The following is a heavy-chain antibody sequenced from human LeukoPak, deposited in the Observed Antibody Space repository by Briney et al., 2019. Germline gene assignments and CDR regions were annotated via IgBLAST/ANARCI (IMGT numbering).Heavy chain of an antibody. CDR3: ASGPGYSSSGTLDY. Sequence: SETLSLTCTVSGYSISSGYYWGWIRQPPGKGLEWIGSIYHSGSTYYNPSLKSRVTISVDTSKNQFSLKLSSVTAADTAVYYCASGPGYSSSGTLDYWGQGTLVTVSS. D-gene: IGHD6-13*01. V-gene: IGHV4-38-2*02. CDR1: GYSISSGYY. CDR2: IYHSGST. J-gene: IGHJ4*02.